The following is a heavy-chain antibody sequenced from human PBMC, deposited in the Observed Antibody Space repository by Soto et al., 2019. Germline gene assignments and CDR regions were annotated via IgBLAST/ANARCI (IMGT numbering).Heavy chain of an antibody. D-gene: IGHD1-26*01. V-gene: IGHV3-23*01. CDR3: AKDDSGSYWGAYYFDY. CDR1: GFTLSSYP. Sequence: GGSLRLSCAASGFTLSSYPMSCVRQAPGKGLEWVSGISGSGGSTYYADSVKGRFTISRDNSKNTLYLQMNSLRAEDTAVYYCAKDDSGSYWGAYYFDYWGQGTLVTVSS. J-gene: IGHJ4*02. CDR2: ISGSGGST.